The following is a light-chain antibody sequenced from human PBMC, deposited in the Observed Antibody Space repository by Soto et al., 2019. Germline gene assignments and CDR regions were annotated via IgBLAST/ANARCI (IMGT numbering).Light chain of an antibody. J-gene: IGKJ4*01. CDR2: GTS. Sequence: EILLTQSPCTLSLSPGERVTLSCRASQSISNNHLAWYQQKPGQAPSLLIHGTSNRATGIPDRLSGSGSGTDFTLTFSRLEPEDFAVYYCEYYGNSITFGGGTKVDIK. V-gene: IGKV3-20*01. CDR1: QSISNNH. CDR3: EYYGNSIT.